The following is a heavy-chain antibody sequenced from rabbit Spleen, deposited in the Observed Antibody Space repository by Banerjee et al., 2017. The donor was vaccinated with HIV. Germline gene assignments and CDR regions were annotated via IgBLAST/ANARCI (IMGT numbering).Heavy chain of an antibody. Sequence: QSLEESGGDLVKPGASLTLTCTASGVSFSISSYMCWVRQAPGKGLEWIACIDVAKSGDTYYTNWAKGRFTISKTSSTTVALQVPSLTAADTATYFCTRDTGSSFSSYGMDLWGQGTLVTVS. CDR1: GVSFSISSY. V-gene: IGHV1S40*01. J-gene: IGHJ6*01. D-gene: IGHD8-1*01. CDR3: TRDTGSSFSSYGMDL. CDR2: IDVAKSGDT.